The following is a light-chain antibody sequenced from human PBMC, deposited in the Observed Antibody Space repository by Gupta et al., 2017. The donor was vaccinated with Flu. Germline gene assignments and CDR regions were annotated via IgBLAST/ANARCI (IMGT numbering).Light chain of an antibody. CDR3: SAYTNDSTPL. CDR2: EVS. V-gene: IGLV2-14*01. CDR1: FGDVGGYKS. J-gene: IGLJ1*01. Sequence: TGTFGDVGGYKSVSWYQFLPGKAPKLILYEVSSRPSGVAIRFSGSKSGNTASLTISGLQADDAGEYYCSAYTNDSTPLFGSGTEFTVL.